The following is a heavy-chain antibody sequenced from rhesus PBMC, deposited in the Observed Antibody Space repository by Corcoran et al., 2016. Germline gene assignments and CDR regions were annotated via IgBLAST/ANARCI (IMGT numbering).Heavy chain of an antibody. D-gene: IGHD6-13*01. J-gene: IGHJ4*01. CDR3: ARVDSRWYGLFDY. CDR1: GYSISSGYY. V-gene: IGHV4-99*02. CDR2: ISGSSGST. Sequence: QVQLQESGPGLVKPSETLSLTCAVSGYSISSGYYWGWLPQPPGTGLEYVGYISGSSGSTYYNPSLKSRVTISKDPSKNQFSLKLSSVTAADTAVYYCARVDSRWYGLFDYWGQGVLVTVSS.